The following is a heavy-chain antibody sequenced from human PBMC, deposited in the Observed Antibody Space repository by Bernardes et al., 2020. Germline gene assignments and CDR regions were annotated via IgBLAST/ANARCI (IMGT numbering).Heavy chain of an antibody. V-gene: IGHV3-7*01. CDR2: IKQDGSEK. D-gene: IGHD3-3*01. CDR3: ARVGDYDFWSGYYPRNFDY. CDR1: GFTFSSYW. Sequence: GGSLRLSCAASGFTFSSYWMSWVRQAPGKGLEWVANIKQDGSEKYYVDSVKGRFTISRDNAKNSLYLQMNSLRAEDTAVYYCARVGDYDFWSGYYPRNFDYWGQGTLVTVSS. J-gene: IGHJ4*02.